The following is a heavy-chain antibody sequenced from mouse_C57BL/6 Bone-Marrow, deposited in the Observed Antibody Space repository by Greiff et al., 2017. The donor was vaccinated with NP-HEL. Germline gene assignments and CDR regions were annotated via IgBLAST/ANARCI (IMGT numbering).Heavy chain of an antibody. J-gene: IGHJ3*01. V-gene: IGHV14-3*01. CDR2: IDPANGNT. CDR1: GFNIKNTY. D-gene: IGHD2-2*01. CDR3: ARFPIYYGYDWFAY. Sequence: EVKLVESVAELVRPGASVKLSCTASGFNIKNTYMHWVKQRPEQGLEWIGRIDPANGNTKYAPKFQGKATITADTSSNTAYLQLSSLTSEDTAIYYCARFPIYYGYDWFAYWGQGTLVTVSA.